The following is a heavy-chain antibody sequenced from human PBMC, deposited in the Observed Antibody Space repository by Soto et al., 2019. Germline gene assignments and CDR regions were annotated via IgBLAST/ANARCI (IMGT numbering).Heavy chain of an antibody. V-gene: IGHV3-23*01. CDR2: ISGSGGST. Sequence: GGFMRHSCTASGLTCSSNVMLWVRQAPGKGLEWVSAISGSGGSTYYGDSVKGRFTISRDNSKNTVYLQMNSLTVEDTAVYYCAKDRSLYDFGGGGGMDVWGKGTTVTVSS. D-gene: IGHD3-16*01. CDR1: GLTCSSNV. CDR3: AKDRSLYDFGGGGGMDV. J-gene: IGHJ6*04.